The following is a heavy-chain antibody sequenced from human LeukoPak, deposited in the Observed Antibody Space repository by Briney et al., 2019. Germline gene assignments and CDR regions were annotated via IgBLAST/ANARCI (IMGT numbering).Heavy chain of an antibody. V-gene: IGHV1-2*02. Sequence: GASVKVSCKASGYTFTGYYMHWVRQAPGQGLEWMGWINPNSGGTNYAQKFQDRVTMTRDTSITTAYMDMSRLRSDDTAVYYCAKEVVPAAGGQGTLVTVSS. CDR2: INPNSGGT. CDR1: GYTFTGYY. D-gene: IGHD2-2*01. J-gene: IGHJ4*02. CDR3: AKEVVPAA.